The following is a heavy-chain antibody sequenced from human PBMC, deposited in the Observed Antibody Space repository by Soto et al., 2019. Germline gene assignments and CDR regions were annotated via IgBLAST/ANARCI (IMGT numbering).Heavy chain of an antibody. D-gene: IGHD3-3*01. CDR3: ATHRRFLEWYYFDY. J-gene: IGHJ4*02. CDR2: ISYSGST. Sequence: ASETLSLTCAVSGGSINSGGYSWSWIRQPPGKGLEWIGYISYSGSTYYNPSLKSRVTISVDRSKNQFSLNLSSVTAADTAVYYCATHRRFLEWYYFDYWGQGTLVTVSS. V-gene: IGHV4-30-2*01. CDR1: GGSINSGGYS.